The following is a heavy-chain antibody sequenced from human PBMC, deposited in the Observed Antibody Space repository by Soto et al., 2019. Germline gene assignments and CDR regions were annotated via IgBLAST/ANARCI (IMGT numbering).Heavy chain of an antibody. CDR3: ARGQIVVVPAARNNWFDP. CDR2: INHSGST. J-gene: IGHJ5*02. Sequence: QVQLQQWGAGLLKPSETLSLTCAVYGGSFSGYYWSWIRQPPGKGLEWIGEINHSGSTNYNPSLKSRVTISVDTSKNQFSLKLSSVTAADTAVYYCARGQIVVVPAARNNWFDPWGQGTLVTVSS. CDR1: GGSFSGYY. V-gene: IGHV4-34*01. D-gene: IGHD2-2*01.